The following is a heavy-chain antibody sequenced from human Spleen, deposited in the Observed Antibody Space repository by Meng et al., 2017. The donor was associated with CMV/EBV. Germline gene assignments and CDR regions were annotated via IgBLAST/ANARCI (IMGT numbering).Heavy chain of an antibody. J-gene: IGHJ4*02. CDR2: ISSSSSYI. D-gene: IGHD6-13*01. Sequence: GGSLRLSCAASGFTFSSYSMNWVRQAPGKGLEWVSSISSSSSYIYYADSVKGRFTISRDNAKNSLYLQMNSLRAEDTAVYYCARVIAQLVFFDYWGQGTLVTVSS. CDR3: ARVIAQLVFFDY. CDR1: GFTFSSYS. V-gene: IGHV3-21*01.